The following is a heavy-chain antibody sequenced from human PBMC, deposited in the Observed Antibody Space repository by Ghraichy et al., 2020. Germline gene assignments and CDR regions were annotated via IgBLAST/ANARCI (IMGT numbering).Heavy chain of an antibody. V-gene: IGHV3-11*06. Sequence: GTLSLTCAASGFTFSDYYMSWIRQAPGKGLEWVSYISSSSSYTNYADSVKGRFTVSRDNAKNSLYLQMNSLRAEDTAVYYCARGDYDILTGYPNSGMDVWGQGTTVTVSS. D-gene: IGHD3-9*01. CDR2: ISSSSSYT. CDR1: GFTFSDYY. J-gene: IGHJ6*02. CDR3: ARGDYDILTGYPNSGMDV.